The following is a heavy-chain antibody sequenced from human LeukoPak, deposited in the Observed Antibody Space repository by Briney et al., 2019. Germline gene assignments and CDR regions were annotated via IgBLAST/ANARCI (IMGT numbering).Heavy chain of an antibody. J-gene: IGHJ4*02. CDR2: INHSGST. CDR1: GGSFSGYY. D-gene: IGHD6-19*01. Sequence: SETLSLTCAVYGGSFSGYYWSWMRQPPGKGLEWIGEINHSGSTNYNPSLKSRVTISVDTSKNQFSLKLSSVTAADTAVYYCARVDSSGWSRVDYWGQGTLVTVSS. CDR3: ARVDSSGWSRVDY. V-gene: IGHV4-34*01.